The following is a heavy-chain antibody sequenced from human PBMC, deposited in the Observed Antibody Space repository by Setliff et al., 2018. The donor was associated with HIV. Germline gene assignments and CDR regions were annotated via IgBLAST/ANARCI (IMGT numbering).Heavy chain of an antibody. Sequence: PGGSLRLSCAASGFTLGDYHMIWIRQTPEKGLEWLSDITTDGRLTSYADSVKGRFTISRDNAKKLLYLQMNSLRVEETAVYYCARDDWTCSDGTCFPITFDYWGQGTLVTVSS. J-gene: IGHJ4*02. V-gene: IGHV3-11*04. CDR2: ITTDGRLT. CDR3: ARDDWTCSDGTCFPITFDY. CDR1: GFTLGDYH. D-gene: IGHD2-15*01.